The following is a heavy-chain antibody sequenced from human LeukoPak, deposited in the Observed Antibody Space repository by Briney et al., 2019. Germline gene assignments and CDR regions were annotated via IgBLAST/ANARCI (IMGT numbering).Heavy chain of an antibody. D-gene: IGHD1-7*01. CDR3: AKDPGITGTKNFY. V-gene: IGHV1-69*05. Sequence: SVEVSCQASGGPFRSYAISWVRQAPGQGLEWMGGIIPIFGTANYAQKFQGRVTITTDESTSTAYMELSSLRSEDTAVYYCAKDPGITGTKNFYWGQGTLVTVSS. CDR2: IIPIFGTA. CDR1: GGPFRSYA. J-gene: IGHJ4*02.